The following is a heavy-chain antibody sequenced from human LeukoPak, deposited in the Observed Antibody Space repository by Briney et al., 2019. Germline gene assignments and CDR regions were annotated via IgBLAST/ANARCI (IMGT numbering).Heavy chain of an antibody. D-gene: IGHD2-2*01. CDR1: GYAFTSYG. Sequence: GASVKVSCKASGYAFTSYGISWVRRAPGQGLEWMGWISAYNGNTNYAQKLQGRVTMTTDTSTSTAYMELRSLRSDDTAVYYCARDSRAKQDIVVVPAADNWFDPWGQGTLVTVSS. V-gene: IGHV1-18*01. CDR2: ISAYNGNT. CDR3: ARDSRAKQDIVVVPAADNWFDP. J-gene: IGHJ5*02.